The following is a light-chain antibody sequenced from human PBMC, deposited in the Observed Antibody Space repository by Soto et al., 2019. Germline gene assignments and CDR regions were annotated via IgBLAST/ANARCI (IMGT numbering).Light chain of an antibody. CDR3: SSFAGSNNFPYV. J-gene: IGLJ1*01. CDR2: EVN. CDR1: SNDVGAYNF. V-gene: IGLV2-8*01. Sequence: QSALTQPPSASGSPGQSVTFSCTGTSNDVGAYNFVSWYQQHPGKAPKLVVYEVNKRPSGVPDRFSGSKSGNTASLTVSGLQAEDEADYFCSSFAGSNNFPYVFGTGTKLTVL.